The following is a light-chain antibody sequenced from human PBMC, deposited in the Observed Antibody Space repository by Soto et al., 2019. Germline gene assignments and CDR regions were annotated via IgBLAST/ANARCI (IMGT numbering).Light chain of an antibody. CDR2: DAS. J-gene: IGKJ1*01. V-gene: IGKV3-20*01. Sequence: EIVLTQSPGTLSLSPGDRATLSCRASQSVSSSDLAWYQQKPGQAPRLLIYDASSRATGIPDRFSAFGSGTDFTLTISRLEPEDFAVYYCQQYRSSPPWTFGQGTKVEIK. CDR1: QSVSSSD. CDR3: QQYRSSPPWT.